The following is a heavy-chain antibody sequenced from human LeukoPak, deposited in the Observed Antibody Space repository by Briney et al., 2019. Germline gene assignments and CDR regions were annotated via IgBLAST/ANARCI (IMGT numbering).Heavy chain of an antibody. Sequence: ASVKVSCRASGYTFTSYDINWVRQATGQGLEWMGWMNPNSGNTGYAQKFQGRVTMTRDTSISTAYMELSSLGSEDTAVYYCARGASLRAVVVGATTSPPMPYDFWGQGTLVTVSS. CDR2: MNPNSGNT. CDR3: ARGASLRAVVVGATTSPPMPYDF. V-gene: IGHV1-8*01. CDR1: GYTFTSYD. D-gene: IGHD2-15*01. J-gene: IGHJ4*02.